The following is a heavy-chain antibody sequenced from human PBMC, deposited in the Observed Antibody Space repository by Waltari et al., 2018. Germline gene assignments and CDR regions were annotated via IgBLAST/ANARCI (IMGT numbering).Heavy chain of an antibody. CDR3: VRDVGARRRDY. CDR2: IKEDGSAQ. J-gene: IGHJ4*02. CDR1: GFTFSSYW. Sequence: EVQLVESGGGLVQPGGSLRLSCAASGFTFSSYWMTWVRQIPGKGLEWVANIKEDGSAQYYLDSVKGRFTVSRDNAKNSLYLQMNSLRAEDTAVYYCVRDVGARRRDYWGQGTLVTVSS. V-gene: IGHV3-7*01. D-gene: IGHD3-16*01.